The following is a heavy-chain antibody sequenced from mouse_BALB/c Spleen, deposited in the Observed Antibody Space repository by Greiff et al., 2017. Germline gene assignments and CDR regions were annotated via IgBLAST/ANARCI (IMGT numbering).Heavy chain of an antibody. Sequence: QVQLQQPGAELVKPGASVKLSCKASGYTFTSYWMHWVKQRPGQGLEWIGEINPSNGRTNYNEKFKSKATLTVDKSSSTAYMQLSSLTSEDSAVYYCAKKGYYYGSRTGYFDVWGAGTTVTVSS. D-gene: IGHD1-1*01. CDR1: GYTFTSYW. J-gene: IGHJ1*01. V-gene: IGHV1S81*02. CDR3: AKKGYYYGSRTGYFDV. CDR2: INPSNGRT.